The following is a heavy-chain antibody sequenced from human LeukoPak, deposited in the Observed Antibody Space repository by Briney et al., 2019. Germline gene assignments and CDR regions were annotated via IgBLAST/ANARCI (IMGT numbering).Heavy chain of an antibody. CDR3: AGDPLYYYDSSGYPYGMDV. D-gene: IGHD3-22*01. V-gene: IGHV4-61*01. Sequence: SETLSLTCTVSGGSVSSGSYYWSWIRQPPGTGLEWIGYIYYSGSTNYNPSLKSRVTISVDTSKNQFSLKLSSVTAADTAVYYCAGDPLYYYDSSGYPYGMDVWGKGTTVTVSS. CDR1: GGSVSSGSYY. CDR2: IYYSGST. J-gene: IGHJ6*04.